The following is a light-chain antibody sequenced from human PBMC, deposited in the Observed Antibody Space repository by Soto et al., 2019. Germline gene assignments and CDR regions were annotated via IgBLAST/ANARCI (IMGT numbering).Light chain of an antibody. CDR3: AAWDDNLNAYV. CDR2: LGD. J-gene: IGLJ1*01. CDR1: TSNIGTIY. Sequence: QSVLTQPPSASSTPGQTVTISCSGSTSNIGTIYVYWYQHLPGTAPKLLIYLGDQRASGVSDRFSGSKSGTSASLAINGLRSDDEADYYCAAWDDNLNAYVFGSGTKLTVL. V-gene: IGLV1-47*02.